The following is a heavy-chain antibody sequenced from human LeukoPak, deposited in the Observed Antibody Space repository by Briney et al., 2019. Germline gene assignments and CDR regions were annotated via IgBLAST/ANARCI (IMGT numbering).Heavy chain of an antibody. CDR2: IYYSGST. CDR1: GDSLSSSY. Sequence: SETLSLTCTVSGDSLSSSYWSWIRQPPGKGLEWIGYIYYSGSTNYNPSLKSRVTISVDTSKNQFSLKLSSVTAADTAVYYCAREGEMATITDWGQGTLVTVSS. CDR3: AREGEMATITD. D-gene: IGHD5-24*01. J-gene: IGHJ4*02. V-gene: IGHV4-59*01.